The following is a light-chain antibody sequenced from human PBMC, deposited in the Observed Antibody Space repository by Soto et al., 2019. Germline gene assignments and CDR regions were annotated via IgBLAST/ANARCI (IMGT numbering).Light chain of an antibody. Sequence: EIMMTQSPATLSVSPGERATLSCRASQSVSSNLAWYQQKPGQAPRLLISGASTRATGVAATFSGSGSGTEFTLTISSLQSEDSAAYYCQQYNNRPWTFGQGTKVDIK. CDR2: GAS. V-gene: IGKV3-15*01. CDR3: QQYNNRPWT. J-gene: IGKJ1*01. CDR1: QSVSSN.